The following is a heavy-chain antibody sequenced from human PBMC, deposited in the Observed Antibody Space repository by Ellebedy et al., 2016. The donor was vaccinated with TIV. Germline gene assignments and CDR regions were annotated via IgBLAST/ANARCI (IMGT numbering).Heavy chain of an antibody. CDR3: AREFDDYFFDY. D-gene: IGHD2-21*02. J-gene: IGHJ4*02. V-gene: IGHV3-33*08. CDR1: GFTFSSYG. CDR2: LWFDGDNR. Sequence: GGSLRLSCAASGFTFSSYGMHWVRQAPGKGLEWVAGLWFDGDNRYYADSVKGRFTISRENSKNTLYLQLNSLRAEDTAVYYCAREFDDYFFDYWGQGTLVTVSS.